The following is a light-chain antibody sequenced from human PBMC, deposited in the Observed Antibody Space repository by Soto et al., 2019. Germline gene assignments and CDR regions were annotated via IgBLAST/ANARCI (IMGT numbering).Light chain of an antibody. Sequence: ETVLTQSPATLSLSPGERATLSCRASQSISNSLAWYQHKPGQAPRLLIYDASNRATGIPARFSGSGSGTDFTLTISSLEPEDFVVYYCQQRSNWPLFGGGTKVEIE. CDR3: QQRSNWPL. J-gene: IGKJ4*01. CDR1: QSISNS. CDR2: DAS. V-gene: IGKV3-11*01.